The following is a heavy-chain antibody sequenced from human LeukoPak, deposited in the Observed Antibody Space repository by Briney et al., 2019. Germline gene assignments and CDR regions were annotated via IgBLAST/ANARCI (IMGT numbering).Heavy chain of an antibody. CDR3: ACRANGMDV. CDR2: INHSGST. CDR1: GGSFSGYY. J-gene: IGHJ6*02. V-gene: IGHV4-34*01. Sequence: SETLSLTCAVYGGSFSGYYWSWIRQSPGKGLEWIGEINHSGSTNYNPSLKSRVTILVDTSKNQFSLKLSSVTAADTAVYYCACRANGMDVWGQGTTVTVSS. D-gene: IGHD5-12*01.